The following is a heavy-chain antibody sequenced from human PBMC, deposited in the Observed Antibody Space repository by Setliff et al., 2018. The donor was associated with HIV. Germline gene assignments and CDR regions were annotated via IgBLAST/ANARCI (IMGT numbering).Heavy chain of an antibody. J-gene: IGHJ1*01. CDR2: INHSGRT. D-gene: IGHD1-26*01. CDR3: ASVGPGLLLGYFQY. Sequence: SETLSLTCAVYGGSFSGYCWSWIRQPPGKGLEWIGEINHSGRTKYNPSLKSRVTTSVDTSKNQFSLKLSSVTAADTAVYYCASVGPGLLLGYFQYWSQGTLVTVS. CDR1: GGSFSGYC. V-gene: IGHV4-34*01.